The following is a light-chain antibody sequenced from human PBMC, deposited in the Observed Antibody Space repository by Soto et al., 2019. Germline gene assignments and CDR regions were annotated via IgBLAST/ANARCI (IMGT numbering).Light chain of an antibody. CDR2: GAS. CDR1: QSASSN. J-gene: IGKJ1*01. CDR3: QQYNNWPRT. V-gene: IGKV3-15*01. Sequence: EIVMTPYPAPLSVAPGERPPLSCMASQSASSNLAWYQQKPGQAPRLLIYGASTRTIAIPARFSGSGSGTDFTLTISSLQSEEFAVYYCQQYNNWPRTVGHGNKVDIK.